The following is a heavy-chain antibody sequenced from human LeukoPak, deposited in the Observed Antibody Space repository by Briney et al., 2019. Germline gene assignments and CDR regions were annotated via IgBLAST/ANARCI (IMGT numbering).Heavy chain of an antibody. Sequence: SGTLSLTCTVSGGSISSYQWSWIRQPPGKGLEWIGFIYYSGSGNYNPSLKSRVTMSLDASKNQFSLRLSSVTAADTAVYYCARHGQPLGTVPVEMVGAFNVWGQGTVVTVSS. J-gene: IGHJ3*01. CDR1: GGSISSYQ. D-gene: IGHD2-2*01. CDR2: IYYSGSG. CDR3: ARHGQPLGTVPVEMVGAFNV. V-gene: IGHV4-59*08.